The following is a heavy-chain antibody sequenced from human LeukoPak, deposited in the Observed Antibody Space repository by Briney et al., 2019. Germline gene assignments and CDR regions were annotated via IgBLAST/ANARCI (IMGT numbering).Heavy chain of an antibody. V-gene: IGHV3-74*01. CDR1: GFSFSSYR. CDR3: ARATSGAFDL. D-gene: IGHD6-6*01. J-gene: IGHJ3*01. Sequence: PGGSLRLSCAASGFSFSSYRMHWVRQAPGKGLVWVSYINIDGSVTSHADSVKGRFTVSRDNAKNTLYLQMHSLRAEDTAVYYCARATSGAFDLWGQGTMVIVSS. CDR2: INIDGSVT.